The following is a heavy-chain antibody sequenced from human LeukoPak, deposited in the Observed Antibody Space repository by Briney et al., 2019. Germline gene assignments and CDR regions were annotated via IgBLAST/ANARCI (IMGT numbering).Heavy chain of an antibody. CDR2: INAGNGNT. CDR3: ARAVSSGWYNLYFGY. D-gene: IGHD6-19*01. J-gene: IGHJ4*02. Sequence: ASVKVSCKASGYTFTSYAMHWVRQAPAQRLEWMGWINAGNGNTKYSQKFQGRVTITRDTSASTAYMELSSLRSEDTAVYYCARAVSSGWYNLYFGYWGQGTLVTVSS. V-gene: IGHV1-3*01. CDR1: GYTFTSYA.